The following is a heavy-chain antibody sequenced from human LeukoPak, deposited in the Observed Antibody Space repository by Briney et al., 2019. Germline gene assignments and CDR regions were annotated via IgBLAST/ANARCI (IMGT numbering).Heavy chain of an antibody. V-gene: IGHV4-61*02. J-gene: IGHJ4*02. Sequence: PSETLSLTCSVSGGAISSGTYYWSWIRQPAGKALEWMGRIYNSGSTSYNPSLKSRITISVDTSKNQFSLSLSSVTAADTAVYYCARVSGYDTGNYFDYWGQGTLVTVSS. CDR1: GGAISSGTYY. CDR3: ARVSGYDTGNYFDY. D-gene: IGHD5-12*01. CDR2: IYNSGST.